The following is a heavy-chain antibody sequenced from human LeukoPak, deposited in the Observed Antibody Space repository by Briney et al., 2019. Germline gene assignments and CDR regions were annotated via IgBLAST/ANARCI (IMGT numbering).Heavy chain of an antibody. D-gene: IGHD3-10*01. CDR3: NSITMVRGVIITSH. CDR1: GLTFSSYA. CDR2: ISSSGSTI. Sequence: GGSLRLSCAASGLTFSSYAMNWVRQAPGKGLEWVSYISSSGSTIYYADSVKGRFTISRDNAKNSLYLQMNSLRAEDTAVYYCNSITMVRGVIITSHWGQGTLVTVSS. J-gene: IGHJ4*02. V-gene: IGHV3-48*03.